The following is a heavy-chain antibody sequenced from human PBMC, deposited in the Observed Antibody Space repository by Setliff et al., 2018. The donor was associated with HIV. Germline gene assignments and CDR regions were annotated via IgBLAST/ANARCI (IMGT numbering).Heavy chain of an antibody. V-gene: IGHV1-2*02. CDR1: GYTFIDYF. Sequence: ASVKVSCKASGYTFIDYFMHWVRQAPGQGLEWMGWISPNNGDTNSPQSFQGRVTMTRDTSISTAYMELSRLRSDDTAVYYCARDQHEWYYYDSSGYRYWGQGTLVTVSS. J-gene: IGHJ4*02. CDR2: ISPNNGDT. CDR3: ARDQHEWYYYDSSGYRY. D-gene: IGHD3-22*01.